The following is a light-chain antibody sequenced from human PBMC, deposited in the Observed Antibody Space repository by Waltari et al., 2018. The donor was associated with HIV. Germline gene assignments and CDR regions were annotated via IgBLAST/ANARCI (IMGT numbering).Light chain of an antibody. CDR1: SLRNYY. V-gene: IGLV3-19*01. Sequence: SSELTQDPVVSVTLGPTVTITCQGDSLRNYYASWHQLKPGQAPILVIYDKNTRPSGIPDRFSGSTSGNTASLTITGSQAEDEADYFCASRDNNGKRVLFGGGTKLTVL. CDR3: ASRDNNGKRVL. J-gene: IGLJ3*02. CDR2: DKN.